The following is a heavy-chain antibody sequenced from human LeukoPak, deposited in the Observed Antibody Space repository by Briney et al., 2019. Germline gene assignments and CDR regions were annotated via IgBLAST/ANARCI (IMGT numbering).Heavy chain of an antibody. Sequence: SETLSLTCTVSGGSISRSSYYWGWIRQPPGKGLEWIGSFYYSGSTYYNPSLKSRVTISVDTSKNQFSLKLSSVTTADTAVYFCARDYGDHAFDCWGQGTLVTVSS. CDR3: ARDYGDHAFDC. V-gene: IGHV4-39*01. D-gene: IGHD4-17*01. CDR1: GGSISRSSYY. CDR2: FYYSGST. J-gene: IGHJ4*02.